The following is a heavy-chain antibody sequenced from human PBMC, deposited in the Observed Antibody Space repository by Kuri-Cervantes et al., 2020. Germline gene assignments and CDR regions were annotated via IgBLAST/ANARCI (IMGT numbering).Heavy chain of an antibody. Sequence: GESLKISCTASGFIFENYWMNWVRQTPDKGLEWVANIEPDGSKTYYVDSVTGRFTISRDNAKNSLFLQMASLRAEDTAVYYCARDGEVVVAAYYFDYWGQGTLVTVSS. D-gene: IGHD2-15*01. CDR2: IEPDGSKT. V-gene: IGHV3-7*01. CDR3: ARDGEVVVAAYYFDY. J-gene: IGHJ4*02. CDR1: GFIFENYW.